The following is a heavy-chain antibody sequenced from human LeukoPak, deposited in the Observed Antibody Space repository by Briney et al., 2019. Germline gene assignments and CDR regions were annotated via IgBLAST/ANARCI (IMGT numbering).Heavy chain of an antibody. D-gene: IGHD2-2*01. CDR1: GYSISSGYY. CDR2: IYHSGST. CDR3: ARERVPAAIDY. J-gene: IGHJ4*02. Sequence: SETLSLTCTVSGYSISSGYYWGWIRQPPGKGLEWIGSIYHSGSTYYNPSLKSRVTISVDTSKNQFSLKLISVTAADTAVYYCARERVPAAIDYWGQGTLVTVSS. V-gene: IGHV4-38-2*02.